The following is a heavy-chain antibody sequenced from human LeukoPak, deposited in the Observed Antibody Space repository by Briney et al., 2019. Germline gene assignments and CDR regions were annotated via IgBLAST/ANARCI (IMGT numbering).Heavy chain of an antibody. CDR2: ISTSGSTI. CDR1: GFTFSSYE. CDR3: ARDSSGWSYYFDY. D-gene: IGHD6-19*01. V-gene: IGHV3-48*03. Sequence: SGGSLRLSCAASGFTFSSYEMNWVRQAPGKGLEWVSYISTSGSTIYYADSVKGRFTISRDNAKNSLYLQMNSLRAEDTAVYYCARDSSGWSYYFDYWGQGTLVTVSS. J-gene: IGHJ4*02.